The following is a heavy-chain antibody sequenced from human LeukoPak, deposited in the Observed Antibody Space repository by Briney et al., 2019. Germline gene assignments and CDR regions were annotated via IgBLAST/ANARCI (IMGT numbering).Heavy chain of an antibody. J-gene: IGHJ4*02. CDR1: GFTFSSYA. V-gene: IGHV3-23*01. CDR2: ISGSGGST. D-gene: IGHD1-1*01. Sequence: PGGSLRLSCAASGFTFSSYAMSWVRQAPGKGLEWGSAISGSGGSTYYADSVKGRFTISRDNSKNTLYLQMNSLRAEDTAVYYCAKVDGYYTTGFLDYWGQGTLVTVSS. CDR3: AKVDGYYTTGFLDY.